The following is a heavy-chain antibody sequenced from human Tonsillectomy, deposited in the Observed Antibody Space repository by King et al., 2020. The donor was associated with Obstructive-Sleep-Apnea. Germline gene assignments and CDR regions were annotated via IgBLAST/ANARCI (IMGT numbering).Heavy chain of an antibody. Sequence: VQLVESGGGLVKPGGSLRLSCAASGVTFSYYGMNWVRQAPGKGLEWVSSISSSSSYIYYADSVKGRFTIARDNAKKSLYLQMNSLRAEDTAVYYCAREVWVFCGGDCYSQGWYYYGMDVWGQGTTVTVSS. CDR2: ISSSSSYI. V-gene: IGHV3-21*01. D-gene: IGHD2-21*02. J-gene: IGHJ6*02. CDR1: GVTFSYYG. CDR3: AREVWVFCGGDCYSQGWYYYGMDV.